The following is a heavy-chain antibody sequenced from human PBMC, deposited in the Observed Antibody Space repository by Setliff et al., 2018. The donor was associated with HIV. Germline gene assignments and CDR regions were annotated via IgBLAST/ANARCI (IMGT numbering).Heavy chain of an antibody. V-gene: IGHV1-69*06. Sequence: SVKVSCKTSGAIFTTYGLSWLRQAPGQGLEWMGGIVPKFSTSNSAEKFRGRVTFTADRSTNTAFMELSGLRSDDTAMYFCAKMQRNNHYGGADVSWGQGTLVTVSS. D-gene: IGHD3-10*01. CDR2: IVPKFSTS. CDR3: AKMQRNNHYGGADVS. CDR1: GAIFTTYG. J-gene: IGHJ5*02.